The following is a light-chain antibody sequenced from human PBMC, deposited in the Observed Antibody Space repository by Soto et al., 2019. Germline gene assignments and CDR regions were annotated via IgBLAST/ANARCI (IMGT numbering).Light chain of an antibody. J-gene: IGKJ2*01. CDR1: QSISSW. CDR3: QQYNSYSPT. CDR2: DA. V-gene: IGKV1-5*01. Sequence: DIQMTQSPSTLSASVGDRVTITCRASQSISSWLAWYQQKPGKAPKLLIYDASLESGDPSRFSGSGSGTEFTLTISSLQPDDFATYYCQQYNSYSPTFGQGTKLEIK.